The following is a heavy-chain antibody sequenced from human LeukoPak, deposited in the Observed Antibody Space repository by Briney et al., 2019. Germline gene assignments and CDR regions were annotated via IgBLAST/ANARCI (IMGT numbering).Heavy chain of an antibody. CDR1: GFTFSTYA. V-gene: IGHV3-23*01. CDR3: AKDSGDIYYYYYMDV. Sequence: QSGGSLRLSCAASGFTFSTYAMSWVRQAPGKGLEWVSGISGSDGSTYYADSVKGRFTISRDNSKNTLYLQMNSLRAEDTAVYYCAKDSGDIYYYYYMDVWGKGTTVTVSS. CDR2: ISGSDGST. J-gene: IGHJ6*03. D-gene: IGHD1-1*01.